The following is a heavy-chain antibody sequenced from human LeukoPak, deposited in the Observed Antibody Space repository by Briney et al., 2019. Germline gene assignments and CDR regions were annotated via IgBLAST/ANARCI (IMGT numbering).Heavy chain of an antibody. CDR2: FDPEDGET. V-gene: IGHV1-24*01. J-gene: IGHJ4*02. CDR3: APLKGYSYGWVY. D-gene: IGHD5-18*01. Sequence: ASVKVSCKVSGYTLTELSMHWVRQAPGKGLEWMGGFDPEDGETIYAQKFQGRVTMTEDTSTDTAYMELSSLRSEDTAVYYCAPLKGYSYGWVYWGQGTLVTVSS. CDR1: GYTLTELS.